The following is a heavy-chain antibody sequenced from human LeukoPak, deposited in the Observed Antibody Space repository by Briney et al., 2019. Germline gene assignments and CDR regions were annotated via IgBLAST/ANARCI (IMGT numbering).Heavy chain of an antibody. CDR2: ISAYNGNT. J-gene: IGHJ4*02. CDR3: ARDRNIAEAGTRSLDY. D-gene: IGHD6-13*01. CDR1: GYTFTSYG. Sequence: ASVKVSCKASGYTFTSYGISWVRQAPGQGLEWMGWISAYNGNTNYAQKLQGRVTMTTDTSTSTAYMELRSLRSDDTAVYYCARDRNIAEAGTRSLDYWGQGTLVTVSS. V-gene: IGHV1-18*04.